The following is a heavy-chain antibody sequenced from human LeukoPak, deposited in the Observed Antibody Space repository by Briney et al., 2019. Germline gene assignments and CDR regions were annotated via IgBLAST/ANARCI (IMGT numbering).Heavy chain of an antibody. Sequence: SETLSLTCAVYGGSFSGYYWSWIRQPPGKGLEWIGEINHSGSTNYNPSLKSRVTISVDTSKNQFSLKLSSVTAADTAVYYCARGYDFWSGYAGGRGYYFDYWGQGTLVTVSS. CDR3: ARGYDFWSGYAGGRGYYFDY. D-gene: IGHD3-3*01. J-gene: IGHJ4*02. CDR2: INHSGST. CDR1: GGSFSGYY. V-gene: IGHV4-34*01.